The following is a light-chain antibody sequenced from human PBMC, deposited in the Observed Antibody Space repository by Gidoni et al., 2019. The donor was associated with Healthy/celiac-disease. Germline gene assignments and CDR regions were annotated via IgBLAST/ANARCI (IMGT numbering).Light chain of an antibody. J-gene: IGKJ1*01. CDR2: GAS. CDR1: QSVSSN. Sequence: IVLTQSPATLSVSPGERATLSCRASQSVSSNLAWYQQKPGQAPRLLIYGASTRATGIPARFSGSGSETEFTLTISSLQSEDFAVYYCQQYNNWPRTFGQGTKVEIK. V-gene: IGKV3-15*01. CDR3: QQYNNWPRT.